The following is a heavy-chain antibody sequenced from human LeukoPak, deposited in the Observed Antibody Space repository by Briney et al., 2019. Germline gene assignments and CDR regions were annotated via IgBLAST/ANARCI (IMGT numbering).Heavy chain of an antibody. CDR1: GFTFSRYS. J-gene: IGHJ4*02. V-gene: IGHV3-48*02. D-gene: IGHD4-17*01. CDR2: ISSSSSII. CDR3: ARDLYGDYLVDY. Sequence: GGSLRLSCAASGFTFSRYSMKWVRQAPGKGLEGVSYISSSSSIIYYADSVKGRFTISRDNAQNSLYLQMNSLRDEDTAVYYCARDLYGDYLVDYSGQGTLVTVSS.